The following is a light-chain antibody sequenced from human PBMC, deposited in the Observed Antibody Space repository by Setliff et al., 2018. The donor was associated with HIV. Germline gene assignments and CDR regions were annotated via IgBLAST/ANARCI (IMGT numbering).Light chain of an antibody. CDR2: SVT. CDR3: ASHRDTNTLEV. V-gene: IGLV2-14*03. CDR1: NSDIGSHDY. J-gene: IGLJ1*01. Sequence: QSALAQPASVSGSPGQSITISCSGTNSDIGSHDYVSWYQQHPGKAPKLIIFSVTYRPSGVSDRFSGSKSGNTASLTISGLQPGDEADYYCASHRDTNTLEVFGTGTKVTVL.